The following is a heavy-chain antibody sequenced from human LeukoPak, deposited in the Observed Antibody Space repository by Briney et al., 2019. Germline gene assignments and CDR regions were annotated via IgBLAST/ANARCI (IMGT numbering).Heavy chain of an antibody. J-gene: IGHJ5*02. V-gene: IGHV3-23*01. CDR2: ISGSGGST. Sequence: GGSLRLSCAASGFTFSSYAMSWVRQAPGKGLEWVSAISGSGGSTYYADSVKGRFTISRDNSKNTLYLQMNSLRAEDTAVYYCAKGSGSRWDDVWGSCRWQYNWFDPWGQGTLVTVSS. CDR3: AKGSGSRWDDVWGSCRWQYNWFDP. CDR1: GFTFSSYA. D-gene: IGHD3-16*02.